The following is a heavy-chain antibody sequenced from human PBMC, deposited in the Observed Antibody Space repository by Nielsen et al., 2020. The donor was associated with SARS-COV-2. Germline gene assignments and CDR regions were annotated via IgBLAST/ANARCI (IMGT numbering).Heavy chain of an antibody. CDR1: GFTFSSYS. Sequence: GGSLRLSCAASGFTFSSYSMNWVRQAPGKGLEWVSSISRSYTYISYADSVKGRFTISRDNAKASMYLQMNNVRPEDTAVYYCALGVMDVWGHGTTVTVSS. CDR2: ISRSYTYI. J-gene: IGHJ6*02. CDR3: ALGVMDV. V-gene: IGHV3-21*04.